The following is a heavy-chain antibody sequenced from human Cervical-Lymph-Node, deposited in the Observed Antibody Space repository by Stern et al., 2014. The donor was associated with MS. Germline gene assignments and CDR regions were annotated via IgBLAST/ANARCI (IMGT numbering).Heavy chain of an antibody. CDR2: IFPGGSDI. J-gene: IGHJ4*02. CDR1: GYTFTSYW. CDR3: ARQRYFDY. Sequence: EVQLLQSGPEVKRPGESLKISCQASGYTFTSYWIGWVRQMPGKGLEWIAIIFPGGSDIRSSPPFQGQVTISPDKPSSTAYLQWNNLKASDTAIYYCARQRYFDYWGQGTLVTVSS. V-gene: IGHV5-51*01.